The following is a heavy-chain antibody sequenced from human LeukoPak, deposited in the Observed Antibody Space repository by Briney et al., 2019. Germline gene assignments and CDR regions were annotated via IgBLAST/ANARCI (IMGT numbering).Heavy chain of an antibody. J-gene: IGHJ6*02. CDR3: AKDVGPVINYYGMDV. CDR1: GFTFSSYA. CDR2: ISGSGGST. Sequence: GGSLRLSCAASGFTFSSYAMSWVRQAPGKGLEWVSAISGSGGSTYYADSVKGRFTISRDNSKNTLYLQMNSLRAEDTAVYFCAKDVGPVINYYGMDVWGQGTTVTVSS. V-gene: IGHV3-23*01. D-gene: IGHD3-10*01.